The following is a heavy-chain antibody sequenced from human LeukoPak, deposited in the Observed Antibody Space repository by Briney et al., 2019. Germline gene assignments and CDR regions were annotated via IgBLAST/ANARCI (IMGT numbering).Heavy chain of an antibody. J-gene: IGHJ4*02. V-gene: IGHV3-73*01. CDR2: IRSKANSYAT. CDR1: GFTFSGSA. Sequence: PGGSLRLSCAASGFTFSGSAMHWVRQASGKGLEWVGRIRSKANSYATAYAASVKGRFTISRDDSKNTAYLQMNSLKTEDTAVYYCTTVVPAATRMYWGQGTLVTVSS. D-gene: IGHD2-2*01. CDR3: TTVVPAATRMY.